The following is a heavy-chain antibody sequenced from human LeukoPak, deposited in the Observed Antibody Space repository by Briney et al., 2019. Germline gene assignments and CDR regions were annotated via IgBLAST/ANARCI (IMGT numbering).Heavy chain of an antibody. CDR2: FDPEDGET. D-gene: IGHD2-2*01. CDR1: GYTLTELS. CDR3: ATAGGYCSSTSCYYYGMDV. Sequence: ASVKVSCKVSGYTLTELSMHWVRQAPGKGPEWMGGFDPEDGETIYAQKFQGRVTMTEDTSTDTAYMELSSLRSEDTAVYYCATAGGYCSSTSCYYYGMDVWGKGTTVTVSS. V-gene: IGHV1-24*01. J-gene: IGHJ6*04.